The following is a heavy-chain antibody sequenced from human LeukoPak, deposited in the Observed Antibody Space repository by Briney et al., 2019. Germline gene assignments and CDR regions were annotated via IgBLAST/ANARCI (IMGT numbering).Heavy chain of an antibody. D-gene: IGHD3-3*02. V-gene: IGHV3-30*03. J-gene: IGHJ4*02. CDR3: ARGIASRLIDS. CDR2: ISYDGSKK. CDR1: GFTLSAYG. Sequence: GGSLRLSCAASGFTLSAYGMHWVRQAPGKGLEWVAVISYDGSKKYYADSVKGRFTISRDNAKNSLYLQMNSLRAEDTALYYCARGIASRLIDSWGQGTLVTVSS.